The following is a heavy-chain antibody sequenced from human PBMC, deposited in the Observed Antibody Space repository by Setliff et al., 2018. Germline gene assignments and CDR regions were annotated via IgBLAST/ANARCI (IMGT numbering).Heavy chain of an antibody. D-gene: IGHD3-22*01. CDR2: TIPIFGTA. Sequence: SVKVSCKASGATFSSHGISWVRQAPGQGLEWMGGTIPIFGTANYAHKFQGRVTIITDESTSTAYMELSSLRSEDTAVYYCAREGVDSRSSTDYRYYMDVWGKGTTVTVSS. CDR1: GATFSSHG. CDR3: AREGVDSRSSTDYRYYMDV. V-gene: IGHV1-69*05. J-gene: IGHJ6*03.